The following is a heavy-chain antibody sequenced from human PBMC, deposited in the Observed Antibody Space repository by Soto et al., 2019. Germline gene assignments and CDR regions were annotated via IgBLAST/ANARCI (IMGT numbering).Heavy chain of an antibody. V-gene: IGHV3-23*01. D-gene: IGHD2-2*01. Sequence: EVQLLESGGGLIQPGGSLRLSCTASGFTFSSYAMSWVRQAPGKGLAWVSSINGGGGTTNYADSVKGRFTISRDNSKNTLYLQMNSLRAEDTAVYFCAKVVCTSNCYDYWGQGTLVTVSS. CDR3: AKVVCTSNCYDY. CDR2: INGGGGTT. CDR1: GFTFSSYA. J-gene: IGHJ4*02.